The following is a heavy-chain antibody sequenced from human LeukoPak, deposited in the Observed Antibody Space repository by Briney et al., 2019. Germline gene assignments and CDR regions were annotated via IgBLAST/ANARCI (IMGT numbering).Heavy chain of an antibody. J-gene: IGHJ3*02. CDR1: GFTFSSYR. V-gene: IGHV3-7*01. CDR3: ARDLTIFGVVLTGDAFDI. D-gene: IGHD3-3*01. CDR2: IKKDGSVR. Sequence: GGSLRLSCAASGFTFSSYRMSWVRQAPGKGLEWVANIKKDGSVRYYVDSVKGRFTISRDNAKNSLYLQMNSLRAEDTVVYYCARDLTIFGVVLTGDAFDIWGQGTMVTVSS.